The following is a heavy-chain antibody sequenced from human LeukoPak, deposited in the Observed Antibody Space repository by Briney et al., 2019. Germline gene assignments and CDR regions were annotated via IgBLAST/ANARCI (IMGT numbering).Heavy chain of an antibody. D-gene: IGHD1-7*01. CDR2: IIPIFGTA. CDR3: ARAAGELLYYYGMDV. Sequence: SVKVSCKASGDTFSSYAISWVRQAPGQGLEWMGGIIPIFGTANYAQKFQGRVTITADESTSTAYMELSSLRSEDTAVYYCARAAGELLYYYGMDVWGQGTTVTVSS. J-gene: IGHJ6*02. V-gene: IGHV1-69*13. CDR1: GDTFSSYA.